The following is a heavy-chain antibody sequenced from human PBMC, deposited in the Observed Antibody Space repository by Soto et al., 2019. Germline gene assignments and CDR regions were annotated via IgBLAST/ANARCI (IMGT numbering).Heavy chain of an antibody. Sequence: VQLVESGGGVVQPGRSLRLSCAASGFTFSDYAMHWVRKATGKGLEWVAVVSHDGRNTHYADSVKGRFTISRDSSKNTVSLDMTSLRAEDMAVYYCEKGGRQWLVTSDIFYWGQGDLVTVSS. V-gene: IGHV3-30*18. D-gene: IGHD6-19*01. CDR2: VSHDGRNT. J-gene: IGHJ4*02. CDR1: GFTFSDYA. CDR3: EKGGRQWLVTSDIFY.